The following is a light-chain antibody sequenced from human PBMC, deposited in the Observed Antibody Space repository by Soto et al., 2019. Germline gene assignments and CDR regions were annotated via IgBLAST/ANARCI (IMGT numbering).Light chain of an antibody. CDR1: QSISSW. CDR3: QQYNSYSQAYT. J-gene: IGKJ2*01. CDR2: DAS. V-gene: IGKV1-5*01. Sequence: DIPMTQSPSTLSASVGDRVTITCRASQSISSWLAWYQQKPGKAPKLLIYDASSLESGVPSRFSGSGSGTEFTLTISSLQPDDFATYYCQQYNSYSQAYTFGQGTKLEIK.